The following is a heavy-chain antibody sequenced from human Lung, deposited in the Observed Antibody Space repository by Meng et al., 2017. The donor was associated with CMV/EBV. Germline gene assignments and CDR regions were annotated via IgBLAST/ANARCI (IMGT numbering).Heavy chain of an antibody. CDR2: ISYDGSNK. D-gene: IGHD6-19*01. V-gene: IGHV3-30*04. Sequence: GGSXRLSCAASGFTFSSYAMHWVRQAPGKGLEWVAVISYDGSNKYYADSVKGRFTISRDNSKNTLYLQMNSLRAEDTAVYYCARDLSFSGWYRNAFDIWGQGXMVTVSS. CDR1: GFTFSSYA. CDR3: ARDLSFSGWYRNAFDI. J-gene: IGHJ3*02.